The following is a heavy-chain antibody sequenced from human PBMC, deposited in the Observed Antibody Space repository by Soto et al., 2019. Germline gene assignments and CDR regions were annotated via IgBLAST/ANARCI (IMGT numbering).Heavy chain of an antibody. CDR3: ARDATGEAPY. J-gene: IGHJ4*02. D-gene: IGHD3-10*01. Sequence: QVQLQESGPGLVRPSQTLSLTCTVSGGSITNGDYYWNWIRQHPGKGLEWIGYINYRGTTFYNPSLKRRVFISVETSKNQVSLNLSPVTAADTAVYFCARDATGEAPYWGQGTLVTVSS. V-gene: IGHV4-31*03. CDR1: GGSITNGDYY. CDR2: INYRGTT.